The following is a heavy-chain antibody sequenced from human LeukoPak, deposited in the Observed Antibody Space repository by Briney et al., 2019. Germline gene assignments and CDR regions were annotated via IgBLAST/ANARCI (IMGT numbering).Heavy chain of an antibody. V-gene: IGHV3-9*03. CDR1: GFTFDHYA. CDR3: ARDVWPYTYYYDTHPLGGGFDY. Sequence: GGSLRLSCAASGFTFDHYAMHWVRQAPGKGLEWVSSISWNSGTVDYADSVKGRFNISRDNAKNSLYLQMNSPRTVDMAFYYCARDVWPYTYYYDTHPLGGGFDYWGQGTLVTVPS. J-gene: IGHJ4*02. CDR2: ISWNSGTV. D-gene: IGHD3-22*01.